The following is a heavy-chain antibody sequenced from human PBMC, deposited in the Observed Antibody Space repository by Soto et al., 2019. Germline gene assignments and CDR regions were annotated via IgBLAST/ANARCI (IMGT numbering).Heavy chain of an antibody. V-gene: IGHV3-30*18. J-gene: IGHJ6*03. CDR3: AKSGSYYMDV. CDR1: GFTFSSYG. D-gene: IGHD5-12*01. Sequence: QVQLVESGGGVVQPGRSLRLSCADSGFTFSSYGMHWVRQAPGKGLEWVAVISYDGSNKYYADSVKGRFTISRDNSKNTLYLQMNSLRAEDTAVYYCAKSGSYYMDVWGKGTTVTVSS. CDR2: ISYDGSNK.